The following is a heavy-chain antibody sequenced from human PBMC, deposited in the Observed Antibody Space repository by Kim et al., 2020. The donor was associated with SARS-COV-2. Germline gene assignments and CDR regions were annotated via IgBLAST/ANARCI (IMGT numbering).Heavy chain of an antibody. D-gene: IGHD3-3*01. Sequence: SETLSLTCAVYGGSFSGYYWSWIRQPPGKGLEWIGEINHSGSTNYNPSLKSRVTISVDTSKNQFSLKLSSVTAADTAVYYCARVPRITIFGVVDPPYYYYYGMDVWGQGTTVTVSS. CDR3: ARVPRITIFGVVDPPYYYYYGMDV. J-gene: IGHJ6*02. V-gene: IGHV4-34*01. CDR2: INHSGST. CDR1: GGSFSGYY.